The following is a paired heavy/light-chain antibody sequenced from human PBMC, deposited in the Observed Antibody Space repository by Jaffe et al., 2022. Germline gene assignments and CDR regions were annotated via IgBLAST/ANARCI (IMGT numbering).Light chain of an antibody. CDR2: SDH. J-gene: IGLJ2*01. V-gene: IGLV1-44*01. CDR1: NFNIGSYI. CDR3: ATWDDRLNGPV. Sequence: QSVLTQPPSASGTPGQRVTISCSGSNFNIGSYIVNWYQQLPGTAPKLLIYSDHQRPSGVPDRFSGSRSGTSASLAITGLQSEDEADYYCATWDDRLNGPVFGGGTKLTVL.
Heavy chain of an antibody. V-gene: IGHV4-59*12. CDR3: ARGGSASSPHKYYYFMDV. CDR2: IYYSGST. D-gene: IGHD2-2*01. J-gene: IGHJ6*03. CDR1: GGSTSSYY. Sequence: QVQLQEAGPGLVKPSETLSLTCTVSGGSTSSYYWNWIRQSPGKGLEWIGYIYYSGSTNYNPSLKSRVIISVDTSKNQFSLKLSSVTAADTAVYYCARGGSASSPHKYYYFMDVWGRGTTVTVSS.